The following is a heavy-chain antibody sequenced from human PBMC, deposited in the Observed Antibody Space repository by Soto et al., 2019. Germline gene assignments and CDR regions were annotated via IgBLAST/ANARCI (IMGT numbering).Heavy chain of an antibody. D-gene: IGHD6-13*01. Sequence: SETLSLTCTVSGCSISSSSYYWGWIRQPPGKGLEWIGSIYYSGSTYYNPSLKSRVTISVDTSKNQFSLKLSSVTAADTAVYYCARHGGDMGIAAPLGAFDIWGQGTMVTVSS. CDR3: ARHGGDMGIAAPLGAFDI. V-gene: IGHV4-39*01. CDR2: IYYSGST. J-gene: IGHJ3*02. CDR1: GCSISSSSYY.